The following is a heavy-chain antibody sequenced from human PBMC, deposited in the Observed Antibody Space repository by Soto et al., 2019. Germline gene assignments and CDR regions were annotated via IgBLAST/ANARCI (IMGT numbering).Heavy chain of an antibody. Sequence: TLSLTCVVSGGSISSGGYFWSWIRHPPGKGLEWIGYIYHSGSTYYNPSLKSRVTISVDRSKNQFSLKLSSVTAAETAVYYCGRRHGPWGQRTPVTVSS. CDR3: GRRHGP. CDR2: IYHSGST. V-gene: IGHV4-30-2*01. CDR1: GGSISSGGYF. J-gene: IGHJ5*02.